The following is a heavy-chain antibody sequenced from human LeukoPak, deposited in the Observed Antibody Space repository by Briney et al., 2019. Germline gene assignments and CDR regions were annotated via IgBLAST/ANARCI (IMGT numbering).Heavy chain of an antibody. CDR3: TRYNNDHFDY. V-gene: IGHV3-33*01. D-gene: IGHD1-14*01. CDR1: GFTFCGYG. J-gene: IGHJ4*02. CDR2: ISYDGSRA. Sequence: GGSLRLSCAGSGFTFCGYGMHWFRQTPDKGLEWVAVISYDGSRAFYADSVKGRFTISRDNSKNTMSVQMDDLRAEDTAVYYCTRYNNDHFDYWGQGTLVTVSS.